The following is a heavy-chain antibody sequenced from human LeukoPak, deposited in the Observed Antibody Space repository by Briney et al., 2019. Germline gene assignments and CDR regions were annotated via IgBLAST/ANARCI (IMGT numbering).Heavy chain of an antibody. J-gene: IGHJ6*02. D-gene: IGHD5-18*01. Sequence: GGSLRLSCAASGFTFSSYGMNWVRQAPGKGLEWVANIKQDGSEKYYVDSVKGRFTISRDNAKNSLYLQMNSLRAEDTAVYYCARDRGYSYGYAGYYYYGMDVWGQGTTVTVSS. CDR2: IKQDGSEK. CDR1: GFTFSSYG. V-gene: IGHV3-7*01. CDR3: ARDRGYSYGYAGYYYYGMDV.